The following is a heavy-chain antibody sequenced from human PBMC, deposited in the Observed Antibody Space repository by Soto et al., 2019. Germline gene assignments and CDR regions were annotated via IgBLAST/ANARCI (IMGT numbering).Heavy chain of an antibody. D-gene: IGHD3-10*01. CDR2: ISYDGSNK. J-gene: IGHJ4*02. CDR1: GFTFSSYG. V-gene: IGHV3-30*03. Sequence: VGSLRLSCAASGFTFSSYGMHWVRQAPGKGLEWVAVISYDGSNKYYADSVKGRFTISRDNSKNTLYLQMNSLRAEDTAVYYCATESVTMVRGVIMPPHYWGQGTLVTVSS. CDR3: ATESVTMVRGVIMPPHY.